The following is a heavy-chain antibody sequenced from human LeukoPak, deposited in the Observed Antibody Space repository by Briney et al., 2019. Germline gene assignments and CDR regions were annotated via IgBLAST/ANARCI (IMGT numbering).Heavy chain of an antibody. CDR1: GFTFSNYA. J-gene: IGHJ4*02. D-gene: IGHD1-7*01. CDR3: AKDRVVYNWNYAYYFDD. CDR2: ISFEGSNK. Sequence: GGSLRLSCAVSGFTFSNYAMHWVRQAPGKGLEWGSIISFEGSNKTYAASVKGRFTISRDNSKNTLYLQMNSVRAEDTAVYYCAKDRVVYNWNYAYYFDDWGQGTLVTVSS. V-gene: IGHV3-30*18.